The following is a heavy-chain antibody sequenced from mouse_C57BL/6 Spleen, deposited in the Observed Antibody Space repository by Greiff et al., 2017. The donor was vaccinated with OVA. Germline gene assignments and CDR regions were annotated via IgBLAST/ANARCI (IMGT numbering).Heavy chain of an antibody. CDR3: ATAAYDARDY. Sequence: EVQLLESGAGLVKPGASLTLSCAASGFTFTDYGIHWVRQAPGKGLDWVAAICSGSSTIYYADTVKSRFTISRDKAKNTLFRRMTCLKSEDTAMYYCATAAYDARDYWGQGTPVTVSS. J-gene: IGHJ4*01. CDR2: ICSGSSTI. V-gene: IGHV5-17*01. CDR1: GFTFTDYG.